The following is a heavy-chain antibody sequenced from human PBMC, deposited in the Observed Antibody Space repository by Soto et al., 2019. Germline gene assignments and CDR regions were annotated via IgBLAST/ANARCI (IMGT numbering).Heavy chain of an antibody. CDR2: IYHSGST. Sequence: KTSETLSLTCTVSGGSINSGDYYWSWIRQHPGKGLEWIGHIYHSGSTNYNPSLKSRVTISVDKSKNQFSLKLSSVTAADTAVYYCARDRRGSGSYYRTGYYYGMDVWGQGTTVTVSS. J-gene: IGHJ6*02. CDR1: GGSINSGDYY. D-gene: IGHD3-10*01. CDR3: ARDRRGSGSYYRTGYYYGMDV. V-gene: IGHV4-31*03.